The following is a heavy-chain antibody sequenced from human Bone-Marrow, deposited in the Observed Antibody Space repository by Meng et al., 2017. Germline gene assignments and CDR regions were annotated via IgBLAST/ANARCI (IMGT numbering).Heavy chain of an antibody. V-gene: IGHV4-34*01. CDR2: INHSGST. CDR1: GGSFSDYY. CDR3: ARGPTTMAHDFNY. J-gene: IGHJ4*02. D-gene: IGHD4-11*01. Sequence: QLPQSVSGLLNPSETLSLTFVVSGGSFSDYYWSWIRQPPGKGLEWIGEINHSGSTNYNPSLEGRATISVDTSQNNLSLRLSSVTAADSAVYYCARGPTTMAHDFNYWGQGTLVTVSS.